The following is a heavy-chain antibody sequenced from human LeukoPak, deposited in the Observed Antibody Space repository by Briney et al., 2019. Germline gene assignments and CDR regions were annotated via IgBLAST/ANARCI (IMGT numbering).Heavy chain of an antibody. CDR3: AKDLLIGPSGFHM. CDR2: ISGNGGST. V-gene: IGHV3-23*01. CDR1: GFTFSSYV. D-gene: IGHD3-3*01. J-gene: IGHJ3*02. Sequence: PGGSLRLSCAASGFTFSSYVMSWVRQATGKGLEWVSAISGNGGSTYYADSVKGRFTISRDNSKNTLCLQMNSLRAEDTAVYFCAKDLLIGPSGFHMWGQGTMVIVSS.